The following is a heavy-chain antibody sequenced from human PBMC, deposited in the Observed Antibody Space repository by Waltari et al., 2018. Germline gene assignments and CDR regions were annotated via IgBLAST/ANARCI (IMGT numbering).Heavy chain of an antibody. CDR1: GGSFSGYY. Sequence: QVQLQQWGAGLLKPSETLSLTCAVYGGSFSGYYWSWIRQPPGKGLEWIGEINQSGITNYNPSLKSRVTISVDTSKNQFSRKLSSVTAADTAVYYCARLPRRGWLQFGRTSHFDYWGQGTLVTVSS. CDR3: ARLPRRGWLQFGRTSHFDY. V-gene: IGHV4-34*01. D-gene: IGHD5-12*01. CDR2: INQSGIT. J-gene: IGHJ4*02.